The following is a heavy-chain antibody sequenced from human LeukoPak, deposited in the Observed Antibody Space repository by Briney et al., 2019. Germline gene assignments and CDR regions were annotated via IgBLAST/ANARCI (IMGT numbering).Heavy chain of an antibody. D-gene: IGHD6-13*01. V-gene: IGHV4-34*01. Sequence: PSETLSLTCAVYGGSFSGYYWSWIRQPPGKGLEWIGEINHSGSTNYNPSLKSRVTISVDTSKNQFSLKLSSVTAADTAVYYCARIPIAAAVGSADWGQGTLVTVSS. CDR2: INHSGST. CDR3: ARIPIAAAVGSAD. CDR1: GGSFSGYY. J-gene: IGHJ4*02.